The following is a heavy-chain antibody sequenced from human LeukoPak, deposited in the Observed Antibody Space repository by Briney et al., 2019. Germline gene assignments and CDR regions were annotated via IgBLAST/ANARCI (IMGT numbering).Heavy chain of an antibody. CDR2: INHSGST. V-gene: IGHV4-39*07. D-gene: IGHD1-7*01. J-gene: IGHJ4*02. CDR3: ARFDEGGTTSTPNDY. Sequence: SETLSLTCTVSGGSISSSSYYWGWIRQPPGKGLEWIGEINHSGSTNYNPSLKSRVTISVDTSKNQFSLKLSSVTAADTAVYYCARFDEGGTTSTPNDYWGQGTLVTVSS. CDR1: GGSISSSSYY.